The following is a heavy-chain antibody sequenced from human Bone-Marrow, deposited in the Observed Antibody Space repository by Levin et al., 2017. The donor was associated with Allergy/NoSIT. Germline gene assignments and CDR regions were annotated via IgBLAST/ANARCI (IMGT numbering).Heavy chain of an antibody. D-gene: IGHD5-18*01. J-gene: IGHJ3*02. CDR2: ISSSSSYT. CDR1: GFTFSDYY. Sequence: GGSLRLSCAASGFTFSDYYMSWIRQAPGKGLEWVSYISSSSSYTNYADSVKGRFTISRDNAKNSLYLQMNSLRVEDTAVYYCARDSRGYLGTDSWGQGTMVTVSS. CDR3: ARDSRGYLGTDS. V-gene: IGHV3-11*05.